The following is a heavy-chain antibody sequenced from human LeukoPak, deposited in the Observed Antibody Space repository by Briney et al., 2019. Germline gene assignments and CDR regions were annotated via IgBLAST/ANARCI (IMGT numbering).Heavy chain of an antibody. V-gene: IGHV3-23*01. CDR1: GFTFSSYA. CDR3: AKAYSSGWYSFDY. D-gene: IGHD6-19*01. CDR2: ISGSGGST. J-gene: IGHJ4*02. Sequence: GGSLRLSCAASGFTFSSYAMSWVRHAPGKGLEGVSGISGSGGSTYYADSVKGRFTISRDNSKNTLYLQMNSLRADDTAVYYCAKAYSSGWYSFDYWGQGTLVTVSS.